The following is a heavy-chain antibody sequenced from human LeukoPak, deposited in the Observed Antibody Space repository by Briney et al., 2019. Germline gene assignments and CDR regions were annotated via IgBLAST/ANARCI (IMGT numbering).Heavy chain of an antibody. V-gene: IGHV3-21*01. Sequence: GGSLRLSCAASFNTYSLNWVRQAPGKGLEWVSSISSRSSYIFYADSVKGRFTISRDNAKNSLYLQMNSLRVEDTAVYYCASELHYWGPGTLVTVSS. CDR3: ASELHY. CDR1: FNTYS. CDR2: ISSRSSYI. J-gene: IGHJ4*02.